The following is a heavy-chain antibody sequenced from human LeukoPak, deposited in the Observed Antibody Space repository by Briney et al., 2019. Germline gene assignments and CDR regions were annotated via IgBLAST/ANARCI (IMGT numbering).Heavy chain of an antibody. D-gene: IGHD4-17*01. J-gene: IGHJ4*02. CDR2: IWYDGNNK. Sequence: GGSLRLSCAASGFPFSDHEMNWVRQAPGKGLEWVAVIWYDGNNKYYVDSVQGRYTISRDNPKNTLFLQMNSLRAEDTAVYYCAREQSPTVTTRRGGPYYFDYWGQGTLVTVSS. CDR3: AREQSPTVTTRRGGPYYFDY. CDR1: GFPFSDHE. V-gene: IGHV3-33*08.